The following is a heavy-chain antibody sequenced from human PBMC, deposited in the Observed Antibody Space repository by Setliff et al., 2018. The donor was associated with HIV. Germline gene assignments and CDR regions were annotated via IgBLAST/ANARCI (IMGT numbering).Heavy chain of an antibody. D-gene: IGHD5-12*01. Sequence: ASVKVSCKASGATFSSYGISWVRQAPGQGLEWMGWISAYNGNTKYAQKFQGRVTITTDESTSTAYMELSSLRSEDTAVYYCARGPLYGYDRGYFDYWGQGTLVTVSS. CDR1: GATFSSYG. CDR2: ISAYNGNT. V-gene: IGHV1-18*01. CDR3: ARGPLYGYDRGYFDY. J-gene: IGHJ4*02.